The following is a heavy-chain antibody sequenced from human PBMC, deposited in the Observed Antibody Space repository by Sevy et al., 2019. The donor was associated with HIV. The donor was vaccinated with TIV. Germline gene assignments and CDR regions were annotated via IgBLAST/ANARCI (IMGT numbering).Heavy chain of an antibody. Sequence: ASVKFSCKVSGYTLTELSMHWLRQAPGKGLEWVGSFDPEDGETVYEHNFQGRVSMTEDTSTDTAYMEVISLKFEDTAVYYCATTKDYYDSSGDPFDYWGQGTLVTVSS. V-gene: IGHV1-24*01. CDR3: ATTKDYYDSSGDPFDY. CDR2: FDPEDGET. D-gene: IGHD3-22*01. J-gene: IGHJ4*02. CDR1: GYTLTELS.